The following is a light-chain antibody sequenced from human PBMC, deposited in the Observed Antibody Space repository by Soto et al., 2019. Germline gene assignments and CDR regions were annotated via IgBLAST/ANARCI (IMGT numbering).Light chain of an antibody. CDR2: KVS. CDR1: QSLVYSDGNTY. J-gene: IGKJ4*01. V-gene: IGKV2-30*01. CDR3: MQGTHWPLT. Sequence: DVVMTQSPLSLPVTLGQPASISCRSSQSLVYSDGNTYLNWFQQRSGQSPRRLIYKVSNRDSGVPDRLSGSGSGTDFTLKISRVEAEDVGVYYCMQGTHWPLTFGGGTKVEIK.